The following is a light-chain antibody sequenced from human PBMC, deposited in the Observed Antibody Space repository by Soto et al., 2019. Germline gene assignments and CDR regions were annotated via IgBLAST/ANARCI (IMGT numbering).Light chain of an antibody. J-gene: IGKJ3*01. CDR2: AAS. CDR3: QRYISAPFT. V-gene: IGKV1-27*01. CDR1: QGISNY. Sequence: DIQMTQSPSSLSASVGDRVTITCRATQGISNYLAWYQQKRGEGPKLLIYAASTLQSGVPSRFSGSGSGTDFTLTISSLQPEVVATYYCQRYISAPFTFGPGTNVHLK.